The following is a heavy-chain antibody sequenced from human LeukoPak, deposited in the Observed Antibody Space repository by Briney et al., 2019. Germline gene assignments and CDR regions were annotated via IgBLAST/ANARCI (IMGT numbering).Heavy chain of an antibody. J-gene: IGHJ4*02. Sequence: PGGSLRLSCAASGFTFSSYWMSWVRQAPGKGLEWVANIKRDGSEKYYVDSVKGRFTISRDNAKNSLFLQMNSLRAEDTAIYYCTTDTWYSAGHWGQGTLVTVSS. V-gene: IGHV3-7*03. CDR2: IKRDGSEK. D-gene: IGHD2-15*01. CDR3: TTDTWYSAGH. CDR1: GFTFSSYW.